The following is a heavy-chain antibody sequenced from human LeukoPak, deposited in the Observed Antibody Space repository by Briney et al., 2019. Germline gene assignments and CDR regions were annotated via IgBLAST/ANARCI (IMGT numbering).Heavy chain of an antibody. Sequence: ASVKVSCKASGYTFTSYDINWVRQATGQGLEWMGWMNPNSGNTGYAQKFQGRVTMTRNTSISTAYMELSSLRSEGTAVYYCARGPLEYCSSTSCYTRDYWGQGTLVTVSS. CDR1: GYTFTSYD. CDR3: ARGPLEYCSSTSCYTRDY. J-gene: IGHJ4*02. D-gene: IGHD2-2*02. CDR2: MNPNSGNT. V-gene: IGHV1-8*01.